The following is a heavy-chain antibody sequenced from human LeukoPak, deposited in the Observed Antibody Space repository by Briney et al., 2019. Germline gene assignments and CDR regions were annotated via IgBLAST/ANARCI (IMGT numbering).Heavy chain of an antibody. J-gene: IGHJ5*02. CDR2: IYYSGST. V-gene: IGHV4-59*01. D-gene: IGHD3-10*01. CDR3: ARGDLYLWFGELLYPPPFDP. Sequence: SETLSLTCTVSGGSISSYYWSWIRQPPGKGLEWIGFIYYSGSTNYNPSLKSRVTISVDTPKNQFSLKLSSVTAADPAVYYCARGDLYLWFGELLYPPPFDPWGQGTLVTVSS. CDR1: GGSISSYY.